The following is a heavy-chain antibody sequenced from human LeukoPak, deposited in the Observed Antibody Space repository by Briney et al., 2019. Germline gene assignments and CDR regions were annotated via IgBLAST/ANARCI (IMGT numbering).Heavy chain of an antibody. D-gene: IGHD6-19*01. J-gene: IGHJ6*03. CDR2: IYPGDSDT. CDR1: GYSFTSYW. Sequence: GESLKISCKGSGYSFTSYWIGWVRQMPGKGLEWMGIIYPGDSDTRYSPSFQGQVTISADKSISTAYLQWSSLKAPDTAMYYCARLWAGAVAGQTGNYYYYMDVWGKGTTVTVSS. V-gene: IGHV5-51*01. CDR3: ARLWAGAVAGQTGNYYYYMDV.